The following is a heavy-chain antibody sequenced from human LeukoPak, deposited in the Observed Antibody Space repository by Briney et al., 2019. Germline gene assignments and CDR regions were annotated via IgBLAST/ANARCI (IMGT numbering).Heavy chain of an antibody. CDR1: GITFSNAW. D-gene: IGHD1-26*01. J-gene: IGHJ3*02. CDR3: AKLSVGATFSFDAFDI. CDR2: IKSKIDGGTT. V-gene: IGHV3-15*01. Sequence: GGSLRLSCVGSGITFSNAWMSWVRQAPGKGLEWVGRIKSKIDGGTTDYAAPVKGRFTISRDDSKDTLYLQMNSLRAEDTAVYYCAKLSVGATFSFDAFDIWGQGTMVTVSS.